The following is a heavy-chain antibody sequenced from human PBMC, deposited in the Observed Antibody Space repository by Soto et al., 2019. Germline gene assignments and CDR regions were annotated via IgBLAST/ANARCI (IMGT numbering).Heavy chain of an antibody. CDR2: IYYRGST. Sequence: SETLSLTCTVSGGSINSYYWSWIWQPPGKGLEWIGYIYYRGSTNYNPSLKSRVTISVDTSKNQFSLKLNSVTAADTAVYYCARHWITMVRGVCHFDYWGQGTLVTVSS. CDR1: GGSINSYY. D-gene: IGHD3-10*01. J-gene: IGHJ4*02. CDR3: ARHWITMVRGVCHFDY. V-gene: IGHV4-59*01.